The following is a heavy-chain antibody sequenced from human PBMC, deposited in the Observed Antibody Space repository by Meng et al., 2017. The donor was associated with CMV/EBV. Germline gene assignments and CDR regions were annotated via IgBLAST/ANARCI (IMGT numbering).Heavy chain of an antibody. Sequence: SETLSLTCTVSGGSISSSSYYWGWIRQPQGKGLEWIGSIYYSGSTYYNPSLKSRVTISVDTSKNQFSLKLSSVTAADTAVYYCARQLGQKTYYFDYWGQGTLVTVSS. CDR3: ARQLGQKTYYFDY. J-gene: IGHJ4*02. CDR2: IYYSGST. CDR1: GGSISSSSYY. D-gene: IGHD7-27*01. V-gene: IGHV4-39*01.